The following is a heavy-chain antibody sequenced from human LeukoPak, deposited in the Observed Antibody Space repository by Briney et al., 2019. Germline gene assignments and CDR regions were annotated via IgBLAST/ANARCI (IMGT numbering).Heavy chain of an antibody. J-gene: IGHJ5*02. CDR1: GGSFSGYY. CDR2: INHSGST. CDR3: ARGRWYSSSWNWFDP. V-gene: IGHV4-34*01. D-gene: IGHD6-13*01. Sequence: SETLSLTCAVYGGSFSGYYWSWIRQPPGKGLEWIGEINHSGSTNYNPSLKSRVTISVDMSKNQFSLKLSSVTAADTAVYYCARGRWYSSSWNWFDPWGQGTLVTVSS.